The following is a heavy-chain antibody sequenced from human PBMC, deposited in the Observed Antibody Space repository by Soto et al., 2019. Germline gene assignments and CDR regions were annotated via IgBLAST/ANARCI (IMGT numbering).Heavy chain of an antibody. CDR3: ARVVGALGHWFHP. J-gene: IGHJ5*02. CDR1: GYTFTSYG. Sequence: QVQLVQSGAEVKKPGASVKVSCKASGYTFTSYGISWVRQAPGQGLEWMGRISDYNGNTNYAQKPQGRVTMTTDTSPTTDYMEPRRLRSDDTAVYYCARVVGALGHWFHPWGQGTLVTVSS. CDR2: ISDYNGNT. V-gene: IGHV1-18*01. D-gene: IGHD2-15*01.